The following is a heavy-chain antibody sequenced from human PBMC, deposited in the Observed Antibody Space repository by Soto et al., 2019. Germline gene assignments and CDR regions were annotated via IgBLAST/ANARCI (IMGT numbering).Heavy chain of an antibody. D-gene: IGHD7-27*01. CDR1: GCSINSSSYY. Sequence: SETLSLTCTVSGCSINSSSYYWGWIRQPPGKGLEWIGSIYYSGSTYYNPSLKSRVTISVDTSKNQFSLKLSSVTAADTAVYYCRIWDYYYYGMDVWGQGTTVTVSS. J-gene: IGHJ6*02. V-gene: IGHV4-39*01. CDR3: RIWDYYYYGMDV. CDR2: IYYSGST.